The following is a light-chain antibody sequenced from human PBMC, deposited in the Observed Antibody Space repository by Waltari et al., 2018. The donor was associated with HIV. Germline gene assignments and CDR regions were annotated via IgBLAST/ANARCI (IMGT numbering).Light chain of an antibody. J-gene: IGLJ2*01. CDR1: SSDIGYYSY. CDR3: ASFTGANTRL. CDR2: EST. V-gene: IGLV2-14*03. Sequence: QSALTQPASVSGSPGQSITISCTGTSSDIGYYSYVSWFQQQPGKAPKLIIYESTCRPSGVSDRFSGSRSGNTASLTISGLQPEDEGHYHCASFTGANTRLFGGGTLVTVL.